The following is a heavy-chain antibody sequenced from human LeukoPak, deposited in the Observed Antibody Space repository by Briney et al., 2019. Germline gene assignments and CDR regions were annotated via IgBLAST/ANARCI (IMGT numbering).Heavy chain of an antibody. Sequence: SETLSLTCTVSGGSISSSSYYWGWIRQPPGKGLEWIGSIYYSGSTYYNPSLKSRVTISVDTSKNQFSLKLSSVTAADTAVYYCARDNMVRGVTNWFDPWGQGTLVTVSS. CDR1: GGSISSSSYY. J-gene: IGHJ5*02. V-gene: IGHV4-39*07. CDR3: ARDNMVRGVTNWFDP. CDR2: IYYSGST. D-gene: IGHD3-10*01.